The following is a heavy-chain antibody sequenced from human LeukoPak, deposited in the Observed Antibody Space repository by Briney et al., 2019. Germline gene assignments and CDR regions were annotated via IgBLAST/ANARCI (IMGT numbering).Heavy chain of an antibody. CDR2: IWSDGNNR. V-gene: IGHV3-30*02. CDR3: AKDPGASVSGFHMDV. Sequence: GGSLRLSCAAPGFTFRNYGMHWVRQATGKGLEWVSLIWSDGNNRFYADSVKGRFTISRDNSKNMLYLQMDSLRPEDTAVYYCAKDPGASVSGFHMDVWGKGTTVIVSS. CDR1: GFTFRNYG. D-gene: IGHD2-8*02. J-gene: IGHJ6*03.